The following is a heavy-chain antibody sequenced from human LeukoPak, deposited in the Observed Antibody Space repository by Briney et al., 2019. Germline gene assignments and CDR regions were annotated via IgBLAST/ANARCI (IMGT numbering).Heavy chain of an antibody. V-gene: IGHV3-30*02. CDR1: GFTFSSYV. CDR3: AKDGPLRHSSGYRFDY. D-gene: IGHD3-22*01. CDR2: IRYDGTNR. Sequence: GGSLRLSCAAPGFTFSSYVMHWVRQAPGKGLEWVAFIRYDGTNRYYADSVKGRFTISRDNSKNTLYLQMNSLRAEDTAVYYCAKDGPLRHSSGYRFDYWGQGTLVTVSS. J-gene: IGHJ4*02.